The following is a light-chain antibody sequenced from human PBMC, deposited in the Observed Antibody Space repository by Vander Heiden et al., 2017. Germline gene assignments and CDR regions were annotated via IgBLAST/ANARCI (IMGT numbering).Light chain of an antibody. J-gene: IGLJ3*02. V-gene: IGLV3-21*02. CDR3: QVWDSGFVP. Sequence: SSVLTQPPSVSVAPGQTARITCGGNNIGSKSVHCYQQKAGQAPVVVVYDDSDRPSGIPERFSGSNSGNTATLTISRVEAGDEADYYCQVWDSGFVPFGGGTKLTVL. CDR2: DDS. CDR1: NIGSKS.